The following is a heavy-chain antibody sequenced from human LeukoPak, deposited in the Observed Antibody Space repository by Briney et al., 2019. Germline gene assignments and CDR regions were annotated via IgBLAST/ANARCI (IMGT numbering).Heavy chain of an antibody. CDR2: IYTSGST. CDR3: ARDRSLGELTTESPSFDH. Sequence: SETLSLTCTVSGGSISSYYWSWIRQPAGKGLEWIGRIYTSGSTNYNPSLKSRVTMSVDTSKSQLSLKLSSVTAADTAVYYCARDRSLGELTTESPSFDHWGQGTLVTVSS. V-gene: IGHV4-4*07. D-gene: IGHD3-16*01. J-gene: IGHJ4*02. CDR1: GGSISSYY.